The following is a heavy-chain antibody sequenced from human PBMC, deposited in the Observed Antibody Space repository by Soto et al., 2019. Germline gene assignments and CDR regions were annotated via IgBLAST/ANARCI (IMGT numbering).Heavy chain of an antibody. J-gene: IGHJ6*02. CDR2: ISYDGSNK. D-gene: IGHD3-3*01. CDR1: GFTFSSYG. CDR3: AKDHYDFWSGYFGWMDV. Sequence: GGSLRLSCAASGFTFSSYGMHWVRQAPGKGLEWVAVISYDGSNKYYADSVKGRFTISRDNSKNTLYLQMNSLRAEDTAVYYCAKDHYDFWSGYFGWMDVWGQGTTVTVSS. V-gene: IGHV3-30*18.